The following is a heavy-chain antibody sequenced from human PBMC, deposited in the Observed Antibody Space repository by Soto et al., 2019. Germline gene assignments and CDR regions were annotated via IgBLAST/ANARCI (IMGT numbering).Heavy chain of an antibody. D-gene: IGHD3-22*01. Sequence: GASVKVSCKASGYTFTSYAMHWVRQAPGQRLEWMGWINAGNGNTKYSQKFQGRVTITRDTSASTAYMELSSLRSEDTAVYYCARDQPYYYDSSGYLSDYYYYGMDVWGQGTTVTVSS. J-gene: IGHJ6*02. CDR3: ARDQPYYYDSSGYLSDYYYYGMDV. V-gene: IGHV1-3*01. CDR1: GYTFTSYA. CDR2: INAGNGNT.